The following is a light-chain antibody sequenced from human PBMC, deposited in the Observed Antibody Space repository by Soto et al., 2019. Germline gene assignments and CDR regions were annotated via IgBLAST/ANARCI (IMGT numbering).Light chain of an antibody. CDR2: DAT. CDR3: QRYNSAPWT. J-gene: IGKJ1*01. Sequence: VVLTQSPGTLSLSPGETATLSCRASQNIVTSLAWYQHKPGQPPRLLIYDATNRATDAPARFSGSGSETDFTLTISSLKPEDVATYYCQRYNSAPWTFGQGTKVEIK. CDR1: QNIVTS. V-gene: IGKV3-11*01.